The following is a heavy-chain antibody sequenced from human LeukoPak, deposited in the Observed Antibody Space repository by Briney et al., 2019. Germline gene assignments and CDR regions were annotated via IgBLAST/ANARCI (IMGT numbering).Heavy chain of an antibody. J-gene: IGHJ4*02. D-gene: IGHD6-19*01. CDR1: GFTFSSYG. V-gene: IGHV3-33*01. CDR2: IWYDGSNK. CDR3: ARDVSSDGFDY. Sequence: GRSLRLSCAASGFTFSSYGMHWVRQAPGKGLEWVAVIWYDGSNKYYADSVKGRFTISRDNSKNTLYLQMNSPRAEDTAVYYCARDVSSDGFDYWGQGTLVTVSS.